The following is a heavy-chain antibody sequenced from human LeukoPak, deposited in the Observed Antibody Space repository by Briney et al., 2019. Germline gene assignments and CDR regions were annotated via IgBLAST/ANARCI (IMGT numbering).Heavy chain of an antibody. D-gene: IGHD4/OR15-4a*01. Sequence: GGSLRLSCTVSGFTLSSYEMSWIRQAPGKGLEWVSSIDYSGGSSYYADSVKGRFTISRDNSKNTLYLQMNSLRAEDTAVYYCARRAGAYSHPYDYWGQGTLVTVSS. V-gene: IGHV3-23*01. J-gene: IGHJ4*02. CDR2: IDYSGGSS. CDR1: GFTLSSYE. CDR3: ARRAGAYSHPYDY.